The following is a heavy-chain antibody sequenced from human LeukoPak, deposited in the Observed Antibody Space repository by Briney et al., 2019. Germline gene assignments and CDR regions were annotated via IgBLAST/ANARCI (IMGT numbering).Heavy chain of an antibody. CDR1: GFTFSSYG. CDR3: AKCGWDGYKELSYYFDY. CDR2: IWYDGSNK. D-gene: IGHD5-24*01. Sequence: GGSLRLSCAASGFTFSSYGMHWVRQAPGRGLEWVAVIWYDGSNKYYADSVKGRFTISRDNSKNTLYLQMNSLRAEDTAVYYCAKCGWDGYKELSYYFDYWGQGTLVTVSS. V-gene: IGHV3-30*02. J-gene: IGHJ4*02.